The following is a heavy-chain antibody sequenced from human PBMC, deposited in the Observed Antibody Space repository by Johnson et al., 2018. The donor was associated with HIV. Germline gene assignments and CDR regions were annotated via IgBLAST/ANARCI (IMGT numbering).Heavy chain of an antibody. J-gene: IGHJ3*01. CDR3: ARDGGDMVTRGSFDG. CDR1: GFTFSNFG. Sequence: QVQLVESGGGLVQPGRSLRLSCAASGFTFSNFGMHWVRQAPGKGLEWVAVISYDGTNKYYADSVKGRFTISRDNSKNILYLQMNSLRPEDTAVYYCARDGGDMVTRGSFDGWGQGTVVTVSS. V-gene: IGHV3-30*03. CDR2: ISYDGTNK. D-gene: IGHD5-18*01.